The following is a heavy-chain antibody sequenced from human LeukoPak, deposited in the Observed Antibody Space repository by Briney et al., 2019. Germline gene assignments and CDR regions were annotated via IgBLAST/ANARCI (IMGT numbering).Heavy chain of an antibody. D-gene: IGHD2-21*02. CDR1: GFTFSSYG. V-gene: IGHV3-30*18. Sequence: GGSLRLSCAASGFTFSSYGMHWVRQAPGKGLEWLAVISYDGSNKYYADSVKGRFTISRDNSKNTLYLQMNSLRAEDTAVYYCAKDHYGGDLDYWGQGTLVTVSS. J-gene: IGHJ4*02. CDR3: AKDHYGGDLDY. CDR2: ISYDGSNK.